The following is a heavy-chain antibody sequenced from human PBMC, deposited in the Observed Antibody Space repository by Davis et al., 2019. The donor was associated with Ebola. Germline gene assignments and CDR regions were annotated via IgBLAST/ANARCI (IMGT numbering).Heavy chain of an antibody. CDR3: TRWPATAFDY. CDR1: GFSFSDYY. Sequence: GGSLRLSCAASGFSFSDYYMTWIRQAPGKGLEWVGFIRHKGYGGTTEYAASVKGRFSISRDDSEGIAYLQMNSLGTEDTAVYYCTRWPATAFDYWGQGTLVTVSS. J-gene: IGHJ4*02. D-gene: IGHD2-15*01. V-gene: IGHV3-71*01. CDR2: IRHKGYGGTT.